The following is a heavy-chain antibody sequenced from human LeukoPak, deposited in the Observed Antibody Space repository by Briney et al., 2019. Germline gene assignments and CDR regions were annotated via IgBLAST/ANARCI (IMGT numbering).Heavy chain of an antibody. D-gene: IGHD1-26*01. V-gene: IGHV1-18*01. Sequence: ASVKVSCKASGYTFTSYGISWVRQAPGQGLEWMGWISAYNGNTNYAQKLQGRVTMTTDTSTSTAYMELRSLRSDDTAVYYCARGRVGATLVVNWFDPWGQGTLVTVSS. J-gene: IGHJ5*02. CDR3: ARGRVGATLVVNWFDP. CDR2: ISAYNGNT. CDR1: GYTFTSYG.